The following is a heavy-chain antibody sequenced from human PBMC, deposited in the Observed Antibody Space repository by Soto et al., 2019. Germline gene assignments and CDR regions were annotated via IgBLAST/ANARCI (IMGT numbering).Heavy chain of an antibody. CDR3: VRNWRYYGGDYYYGMDA. D-gene: IGHD3-10*01. V-gene: IGHV2-5*02. CDR1: GFSLNTGGVG. Sequence: ITLKESGPTLVKPTQTLTLTCTFSGFSLNTGGVGVGWVRQPRGKAMEWLALIYWDDDERYRPSLRSRLNITKDTINNQVVLTMTNKDHEDTATYYCVRNWRYYGGDYYYGMDAWGQGTTVTVSS. J-gene: IGHJ6*02. CDR2: IYWDDDE.